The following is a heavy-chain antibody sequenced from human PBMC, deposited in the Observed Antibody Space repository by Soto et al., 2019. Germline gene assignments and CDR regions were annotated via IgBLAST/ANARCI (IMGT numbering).Heavy chain of an antibody. CDR1: GFTFRTYA. J-gene: IGHJ4*02. D-gene: IGHD5-12*01. V-gene: IGHV3-23*01. Sequence: EVQLLESGGDLVQPGGSLGLSCAASGFTFRTYALTWVRKAPGKGLEWVSLIRGSGGPTNYADSVKGRFTVSRDNSKNMLFLQMNSLRAEDTAVYYCVKDFRGGYDWTHDWGQGTLVTVSS. CDR3: VKDFRGGYDWTHD. CDR2: IRGSGGPT.